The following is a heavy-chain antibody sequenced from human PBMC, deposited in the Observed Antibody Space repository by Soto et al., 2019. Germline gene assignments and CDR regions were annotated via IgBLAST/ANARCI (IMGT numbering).Heavy chain of an antibody. V-gene: IGHV4-34*01. Sequence: SGTLSLTCAVYGGCFSGYYRSWVLLPPGKGLEWSGEINHSGSTNYNPSLKSRVTISVDTSKNPFSLKLSSVTAADTAVYYCARGDVLRYFAVGYYYCYRMDVWGRGTTVTVSS. D-gene: IGHD3-9*01. CDR1: GGCFSGYY. J-gene: IGHJ6*02. CDR3: ARGDVLRYFAVGYYYCYRMDV. CDR2: INHSGST.